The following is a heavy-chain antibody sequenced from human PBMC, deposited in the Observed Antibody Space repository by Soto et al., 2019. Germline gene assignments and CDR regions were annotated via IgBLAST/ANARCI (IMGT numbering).Heavy chain of an antibody. J-gene: IGHJ4*02. CDR2: IDYDGTTT. D-gene: IGHD6-13*01. CDR3: TRGPRPSSAGTGAY. CDR1: GFAFDAYW. V-gene: IGHV3-74*01. Sequence: EVHLVESGGGLVQPGGSLRLSCVASGFAFDAYWMHWVRQVPGEGPVWVSRIDYDGTTTTYADSVKGRFTISRDNAKNTLYLQMNSLRAEDTGVYYCTRGPRPSSAGTGAYWGRGTLVTVSS.